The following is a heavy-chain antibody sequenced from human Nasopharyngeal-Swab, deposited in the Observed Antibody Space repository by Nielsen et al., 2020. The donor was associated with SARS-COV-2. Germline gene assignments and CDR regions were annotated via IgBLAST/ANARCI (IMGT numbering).Heavy chain of an antibody. Sequence: GESLKISCKGSGHSFTTYWIGWVRQMPGKGLEWMGIIYPGDSNTRYSPSFQGQVTISVDKYSSTAYLQWSSLKASDTAMYYCARVMAGIYYFDYWGQGTLVTVSS. CDR3: ARVMAGIYYFDY. D-gene: IGHD1-14*01. J-gene: IGHJ4*02. V-gene: IGHV5-51*01. CDR1: GHSFTTYW. CDR2: IYPGDSNT.